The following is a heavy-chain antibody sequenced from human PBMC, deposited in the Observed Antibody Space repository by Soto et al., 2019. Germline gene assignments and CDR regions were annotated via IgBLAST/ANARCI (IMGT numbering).Heavy chain of an antibody. CDR1: GGSVSSGSYY. CDR2: IHHSGTT. D-gene: IGHD2-2*01. J-gene: IGHJ4*02. V-gene: IGHV4-61*01. CDR3: ARGGGYCSGTSCYTYFFDY. Sequence: PSDTLSLTCTVSGGSVSSGSYYWSWVRQPPGKGLEWIGYIHHSGTTNYNPSLKSRVTISVDTFKNQFSLKLTSVTAADTAMFYCARGGGYCSGTSCYTYFFDYWGQGALVTVSS.